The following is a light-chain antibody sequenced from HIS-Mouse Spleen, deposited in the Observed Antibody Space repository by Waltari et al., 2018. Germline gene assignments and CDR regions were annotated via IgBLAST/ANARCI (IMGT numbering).Light chain of an antibody. CDR2: KDS. Sequence: SYELTQPPSVSVSPGQTARITCSGDALPKQYAYWYQQKPGQAPVLVIYKDSERPSGIPQRFSCSSSGTTVTLTISGVQAEDEADYYCQSADSSGTYRVFGGGTKLTVL. V-gene: IGLV3-25*03. CDR3: QSADSSGTYRV. CDR1: ALPKQY. J-gene: IGLJ3*02.